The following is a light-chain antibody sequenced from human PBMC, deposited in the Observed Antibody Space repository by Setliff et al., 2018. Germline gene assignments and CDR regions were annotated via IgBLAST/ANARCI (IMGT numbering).Light chain of an antibody. CDR1: KLGDKY. J-gene: IGLJ1*01. V-gene: IGLV3-1*01. CDR2: YDS. CDR3: QVWDSGSEHYV. Sequence: SYELTQPPSVSVSPGQTASITCSGDKLGDKYACWYQQKPGQSPVLVIYYDSDRPSGIPERFFGSNSGNTATLTISRVEAGDEADYYCQVWDSGSEHYVFGAGTKVTVL.